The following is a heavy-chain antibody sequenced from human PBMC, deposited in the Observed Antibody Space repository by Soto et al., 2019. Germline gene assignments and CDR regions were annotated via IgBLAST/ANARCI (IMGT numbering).Heavy chain of an antibody. V-gene: IGHV3-23*01. D-gene: IGHD3-10*01. CDR2: IFAGGGST. CDR3: AKDLIRGDGYIDFDY. J-gene: IGHJ4*02. Sequence: VGSLRLSCAPSGFTFSNYAMLWVRQAPGKGLEWVSTIFAGGGSTYYADSVKGRFTISRDNSKNILFLQMDSLRAEDTAVYFCAKDLIRGDGYIDFDYWGQGTLVTVSS. CDR1: GFTFSNYA.